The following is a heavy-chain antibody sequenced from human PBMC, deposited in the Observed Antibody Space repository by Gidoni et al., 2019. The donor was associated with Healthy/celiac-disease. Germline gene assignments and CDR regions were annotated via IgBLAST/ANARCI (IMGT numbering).Heavy chain of an antibody. Sequence: QVPLQESGPGLVKPSQTLSLTCTGSGGPISRGSYYWSWIRQPAGKGLEWIGRIYTSGSTNYNPSLKSRVTISVDTSKNQFSLKRSSVTAADTAAYYCARDGGASSWYPNWFDPWGQGTLVTVSS. CDR2: IYTSGST. CDR3: ARDGGASSWYPNWFDP. V-gene: IGHV4-61*02. D-gene: IGHD6-13*01. J-gene: IGHJ5*02. CDR1: GGPISRGSYY.